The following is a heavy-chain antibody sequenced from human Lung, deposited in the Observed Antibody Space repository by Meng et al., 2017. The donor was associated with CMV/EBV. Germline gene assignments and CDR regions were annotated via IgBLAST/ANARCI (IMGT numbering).Heavy chain of an antibody. CDR3: ARAGPGWFDP. J-gene: IGHJ5*02. V-gene: IGHV4-61*01. CDR2: IYYSGST. CDR1: GGSGSSGSYY. Sequence: LTCTFSGGSGSSGSYYWSWIRQPPGKGLEWIGYIYYSGSTNYNPSLKSRVTISADTSKSQFSLRLSSVTAADTAVYYCARAGPGWFDPWGQGTLVTVSS.